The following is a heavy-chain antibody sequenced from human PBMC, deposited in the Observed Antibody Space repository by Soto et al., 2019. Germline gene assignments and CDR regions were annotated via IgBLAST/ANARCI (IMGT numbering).Heavy chain of an antibody. V-gene: IGHV4-31*02. CDR3: ARGTVTTSGNNWFDP. J-gene: IGHJ5*02. CDR2: IYYSGST. D-gene: IGHD4-4*01. CDR1: GGSISSGGYY. Sequence: SETLSLTWTVSGGSISSGGYYWSWIRQHPGKGLEWIGYIYYSGSTYYNPSLKSRVTISVDTSKNQFSLKLSSVTAADTAVYYCARGTVTTSGNNWFDPWGQGTLVTVSS.